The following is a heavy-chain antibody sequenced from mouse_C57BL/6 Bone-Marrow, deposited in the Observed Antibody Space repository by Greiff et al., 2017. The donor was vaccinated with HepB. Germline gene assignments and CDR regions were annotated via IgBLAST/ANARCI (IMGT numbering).Heavy chain of an antibody. CDR1: GYTFTSYW. V-gene: IGHV1-50*01. CDR2: IDPSDSYT. D-gene: IGHD2-4*01. J-gene: IGHJ3*01. Sequence: QVQLQQPGAELVKPGASVKLSCKASGYTFTSYWMQWVKQRPGQGLEWIGEIDPSDSYTNYNQKFKGKATLTVDTSSSTAYMQLSSLTSEDSAVYYSARDDYDPPWFAYWGQGTLVTVSA. CDR3: ARDDYDPPWFAY.